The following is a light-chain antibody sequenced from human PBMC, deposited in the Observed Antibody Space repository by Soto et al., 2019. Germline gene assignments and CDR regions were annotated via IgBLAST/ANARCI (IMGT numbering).Light chain of an antibody. V-gene: IGLV2-14*01. Sequence: QSALTQPASVSGSTGRSITISCTGTSSDVGGYNYVSWYQQHPGKAPKLMIYEVSNRPSGVSNRFSGSKSGNTASLTISGLQAEDEAHYYCSSYTSSSTLEVFGGGTKLTVL. CDR1: SSDVGGYNY. J-gene: IGLJ2*01. CDR3: SSYTSSSTLEV. CDR2: EVS.